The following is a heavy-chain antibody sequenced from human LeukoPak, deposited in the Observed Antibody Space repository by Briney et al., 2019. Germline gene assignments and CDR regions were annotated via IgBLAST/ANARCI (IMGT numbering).Heavy chain of an antibody. CDR1: GFTFDDYA. D-gene: IGHD4-17*01. J-gene: IGHJ6*02. CDR2: ISWNSGSI. CDR3: AKALVTTSYYYYYGMDV. V-gene: IGHV3-9*01. Sequence: PGRSLRLSCAASGFTFDDYAMHWVRQAPGKGLEWVSGISWNSGSIGYADSVKGRFTISRDNAKNSLYLQMNSLRAEDTALYYYAKALVTTSYYYYYGMDVWGQGTTVTVSS.